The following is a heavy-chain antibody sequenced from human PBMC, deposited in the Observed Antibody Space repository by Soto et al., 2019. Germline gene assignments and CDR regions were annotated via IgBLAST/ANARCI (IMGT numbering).Heavy chain of an antibody. CDR3: ASPAGGVAAAGTPYYYYGMDV. J-gene: IGHJ6*02. CDR2: ISYDGSNK. D-gene: IGHD6-13*01. V-gene: IGHV3-30-3*01. CDR1: GFTFSSYA. Sequence: GGSLRLSCAASGFTFSSYAMHWVRQAPGKGLEWVAVISYDGSNKYCADSVKGRFTISRDNSKNTLYLQMNSLRAEDTAVYHCASPAGGVAAAGTPYYYYGMDVLGHAPRSPSP.